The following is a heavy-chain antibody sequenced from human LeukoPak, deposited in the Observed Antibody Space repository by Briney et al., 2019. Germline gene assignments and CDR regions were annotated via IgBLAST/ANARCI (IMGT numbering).Heavy chain of an antibody. CDR2: ISAYNGNT. CDR1: GYTFTSYG. D-gene: IGHD2-15*01. CDR3: ARVVGYGYCSGGSCYGWFDP. V-gene: IGHV1-18*01. J-gene: IGHJ5*02. Sequence: ASVKVSCKASGYTFTSYGISWVRQAPGQGLEWMGWISAYNGNTNYAQKLQGRVTMTTDTSTSTAHMELRSLRSDDTAVYYCARVVGYGYCSGGSCYGWFDPWGQGTLVTVSS.